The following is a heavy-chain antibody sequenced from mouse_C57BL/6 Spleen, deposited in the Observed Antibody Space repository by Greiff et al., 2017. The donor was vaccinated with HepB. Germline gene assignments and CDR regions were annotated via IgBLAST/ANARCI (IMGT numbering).Heavy chain of an antibody. D-gene: IGHD2-5*01. CDR2: ISYDGSN. V-gene: IGHV3-6*01. CDR1: GYSITSGYY. Sequence: VQLKESGPGLVKPSQSLSLTCSVTGYSITSGYYWNWIRQFPGNKLEWMGYISYDGSNNYNPSLKNRISITRDTSTNQFFLKLNSVTTEDTATYYCAGGGYSNPGAMDYWGQGTSVTVSS. CDR3: AGGGYSNPGAMDY. J-gene: IGHJ4*01.